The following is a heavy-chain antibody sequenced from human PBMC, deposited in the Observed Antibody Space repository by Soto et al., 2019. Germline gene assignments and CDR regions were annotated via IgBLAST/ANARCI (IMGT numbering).Heavy chain of an antibody. V-gene: IGHV4-39*01. Sequence: SETLSLTCTVSGGSISSSSYYWGWIRQPPGKGLEWIGSIYYSGSTYYNPSLKSRVTISVDTSKNQFSLKLSSVTAADTAVYYCARTPPTLGCFDYWGQGTLVTVSS. CDR2: IYYSGST. CDR1: GGSISSSSYY. J-gene: IGHJ4*02. D-gene: IGHD7-27*01. CDR3: ARTPPTLGCFDY.